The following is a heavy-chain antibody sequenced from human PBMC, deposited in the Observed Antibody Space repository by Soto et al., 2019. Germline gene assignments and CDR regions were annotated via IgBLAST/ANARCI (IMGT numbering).Heavy chain of an antibody. D-gene: IGHD3-22*01. V-gene: IGHV1-69*13. CDR2: IIPIFGTA. Sequence: SVKVSCKASGGTFSSYAISWVRQAPGQGLEWMGGIIPIFGTANYAQKFQGRVTITADESTSTAYMELSSLRSEDTAVYYCATLYYYDSSGYYYHYYFDYWGQGTLVTSPQ. CDR1: GGTFSSYA. CDR3: ATLYYYDSSGYYYHYYFDY. J-gene: IGHJ4*02.